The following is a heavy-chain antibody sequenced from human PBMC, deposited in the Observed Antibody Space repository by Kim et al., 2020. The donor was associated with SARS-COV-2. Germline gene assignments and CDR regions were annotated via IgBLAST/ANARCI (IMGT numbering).Heavy chain of an antibody. Sequence: SETLSLTCAVYGGSFSGYYWSWIRQPPGKGLEWIGEINHSGSTNYNPSLKSRVTISVDTSKNQFSLKLSSVTAADTAVYYCAREGGVYSGSYQEAFDIWGQGTMVTVSS. V-gene: IGHV4-34*01. J-gene: IGHJ3*02. CDR2: INHSGST. D-gene: IGHD1-26*01. CDR3: AREGGVYSGSYQEAFDI. CDR1: GGSFSGYY.